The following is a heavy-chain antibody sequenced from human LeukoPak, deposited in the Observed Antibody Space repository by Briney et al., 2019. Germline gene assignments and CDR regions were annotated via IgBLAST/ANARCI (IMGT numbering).Heavy chain of an antibody. Sequence: PSETLSLTCTVSGGSISSSSYYWGWICQPPGKGLEWIGSIYYSGSPYYNPSLKSRVTISVDTSKNQFSLNLSSVTAADTAVYYCARPLSTYYDILTGNHDGFDIWGQGTMVTVSS. V-gene: IGHV4-39*01. CDR2: IYYSGSP. D-gene: IGHD3-9*01. CDR1: GGSISSSSYY. J-gene: IGHJ3*02. CDR3: ARPLSTYYDILTGNHDGFDI.